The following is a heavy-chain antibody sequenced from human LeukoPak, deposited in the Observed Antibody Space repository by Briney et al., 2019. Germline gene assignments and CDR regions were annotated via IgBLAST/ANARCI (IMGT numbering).Heavy chain of an antibody. D-gene: IGHD6-19*01. CDR3: ARLYSSGRYYYYYYMDV. Sequence: PGGSLRLSCAASGFTFSGYWMHWVRQAPGKGLVWVSRINSDGSSTSYADSVKGRFTISRDNAKNTLYLQMNSLRAEDTAVYYCARLYSSGRYYYYYYMDVWGKGTTVTVSS. J-gene: IGHJ6*03. CDR1: GFTFSGYW. CDR2: INSDGSST. V-gene: IGHV3-74*01.